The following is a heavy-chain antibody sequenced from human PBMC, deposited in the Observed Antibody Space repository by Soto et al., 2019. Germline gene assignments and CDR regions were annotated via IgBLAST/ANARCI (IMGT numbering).Heavy chain of an antibody. CDR1: GFTFSNAW. CDR3: TTANDFWSGYYYYYYMDV. J-gene: IGHJ6*03. V-gene: IGHV3-15*01. Sequence: EVQLVESGGGLVKPGGSLRLSCAASGFTFSNAWMSWIRQAPGKGLEWVGRIKSKTDGGTTDYAAPVKCRFTISRDESKNTLYLQMNSLKTEDTAVYYCTTANDFWSGYYYYYYMDVWGKGTTVTVSS. D-gene: IGHD3-3*01. CDR2: IKSKTDGGTT.